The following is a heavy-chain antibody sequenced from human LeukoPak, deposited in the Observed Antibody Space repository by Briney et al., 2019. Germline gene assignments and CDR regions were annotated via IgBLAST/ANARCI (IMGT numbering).Heavy chain of an antibody. CDR1: GFTFSDYY. V-gene: IGHV3-11*01. D-gene: IGHD3-3*01. Sequence: GGSLRLSCAASGFTFSDYYMSWIRQAPGQGLEWVSYISSSGSTIYYTDSVKGRFTISRDNAKNSLYLQMNSLRAEDTAVYYCARGPFWSGYSSPYGMDVWGQGTTVTVSS. CDR3: ARGPFWSGYSSPYGMDV. CDR2: ISSSGSTI. J-gene: IGHJ6*02.